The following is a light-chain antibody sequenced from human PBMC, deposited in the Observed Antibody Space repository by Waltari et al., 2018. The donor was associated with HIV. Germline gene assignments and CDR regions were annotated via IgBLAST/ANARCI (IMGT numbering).Light chain of an antibody. CDR3: SSYTSSSTVV. CDR2: EVS. CDR1: SSDVGSYNR. Sequence: QSALTQPHSVSGSPGQSVTISSPGPSSDVGSYNRVSWDLQPPGTAPKLMIYEVSNRPSGGPDRFSGSNSGNTASLTISGLQAEDEADYYCSSYTSSSTVVFGGGTKLPVL. V-gene: IGLV2-18*02. J-gene: IGLJ2*01.